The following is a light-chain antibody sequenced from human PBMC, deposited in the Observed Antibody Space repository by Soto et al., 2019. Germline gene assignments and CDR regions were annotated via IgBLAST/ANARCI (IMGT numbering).Light chain of an antibody. J-gene: IGLJ2*01. CDR3: SSYTATTTPLV. CDR1: SSDIGSYTY. V-gene: IGLV2-14*01. CDR2: EVD. Sequence: QSALTQPASVSGSPGQSITISCTGTSSDIGSYTYVSWYQQHPGKVPKLMIYEVDNRPSGVSHRFSGSKSGNTASLTISGLQAEDEADYYCSSYTATTTPLVFGGGTKLTVL.